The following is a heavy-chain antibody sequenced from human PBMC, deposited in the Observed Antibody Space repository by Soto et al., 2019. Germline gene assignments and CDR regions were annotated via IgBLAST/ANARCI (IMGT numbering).Heavy chain of an antibody. Sequence: SETLSLTCTVSGGSISSYYWTWIRQPPGKGLEWLGYIFYSGSSHYNPSLESRVTISVDTSKNQFSLSLRSVTAADTAVYYCARGVDRQWADYWGQGTLVTVSS. V-gene: IGHV4-59*01. D-gene: IGHD6-19*01. CDR1: GGSISSYY. CDR3: ARGVDRQWADY. J-gene: IGHJ4*02. CDR2: IFYSGSS.